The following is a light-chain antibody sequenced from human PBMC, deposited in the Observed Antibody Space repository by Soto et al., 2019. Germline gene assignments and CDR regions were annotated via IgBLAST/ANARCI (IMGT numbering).Light chain of an antibody. V-gene: IGKV4-1*01. CDR1: QSVLYSSSNKNS. J-gene: IGKJ4*01. CDR2: WAS. CDR3: QQYYSTPLT. Sequence: DIVMTQSPDSLSVSLGERATINCKSSQSVLYSSSNKNSLAWYQQKPGQAPKLLIYWASTRESGVPDRFSGRGSGTDFTLTISSLQAEDVSVYYCQQYYSTPLTFGGGTKVEIK.